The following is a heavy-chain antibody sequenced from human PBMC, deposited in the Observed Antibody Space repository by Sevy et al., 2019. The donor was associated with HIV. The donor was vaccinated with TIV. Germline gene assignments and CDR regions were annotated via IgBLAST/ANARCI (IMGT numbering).Heavy chain of an antibody. V-gene: IGHV3-30*18. CDR3: AKMQGGSYNYYGMDV. CDR1: GFIFSTYG. J-gene: IGHJ6*02. Sequence: GGSLRLSCAASGFIFSTYGIHWVRQAPGKGLEWVAGISFDGSDKYYADSVRGRFTISRDNSKNTLYLQMNSLRVEDTAIYYCAKMQGGSYNYYGMDVWGQGTTVTVSS. CDR2: ISFDGSDK. D-gene: IGHD1-26*01.